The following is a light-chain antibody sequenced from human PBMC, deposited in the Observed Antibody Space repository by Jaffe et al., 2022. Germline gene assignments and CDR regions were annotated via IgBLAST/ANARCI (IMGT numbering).Light chain of an antibody. CDR3: ALYMGSGISV. Sequence: QTVLTQEPSLSVSPGGTVTLTCGLSSGSVSTNYYSSWYQQTPGQAPRTLIYNTNSRSSGVPDRFSGSILGTKAALTITGAQADDESDYYCALYMGSGISVFGGGTKLTVL. J-gene: IGLJ3*02. V-gene: IGLV8-61*01. CDR1: SGSVSTNYY. CDR2: NTN.